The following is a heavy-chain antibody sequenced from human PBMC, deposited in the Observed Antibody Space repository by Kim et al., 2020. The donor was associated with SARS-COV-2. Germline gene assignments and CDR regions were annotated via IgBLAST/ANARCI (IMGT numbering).Heavy chain of an antibody. J-gene: IGHJ4*02. CDR3: ARGMNCGGDCYELDY. CDR1: GGSVSSGSYY. Sequence: SETLSLTCTVSGGSVSSGSYYWSWIRQPPGKGLEWIGYIYYSGSTNYNPSLKSRVTISVDTSKNQFSLKLSSVTAADTAVYYCARGMNCGGDCYELDYWGQGTLVTVSS. D-gene: IGHD2-21*02. CDR2: IYYSGST. V-gene: IGHV4-61*01.